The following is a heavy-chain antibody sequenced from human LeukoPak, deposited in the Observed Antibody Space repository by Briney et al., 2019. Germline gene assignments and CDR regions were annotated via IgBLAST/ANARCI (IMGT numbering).Heavy chain of an antibody. V-gene: IGHV4-61*02. CDR1: GGSISSGSYY. CDR2: IYTSGSN. D-gene: IGHD2-2*01. Sequence: SQTLSLTCTVSGGSISSGSYYWSWIRHPAGEGLEWIGRIYTSGSNNYNPSLESRVTISVDTSKSQFSLKLSSVTAADTAVYYCARDPNYCSSTSCYEWDYYMDVWGKGTTVTVSS. CDR3: ARDPNYCSSTSCYEWDYYMDV. J-gene: IGHJ6*03.